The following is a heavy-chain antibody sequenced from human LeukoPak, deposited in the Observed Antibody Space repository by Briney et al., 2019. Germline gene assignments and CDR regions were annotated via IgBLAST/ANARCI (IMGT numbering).Heavy chain of an antibody. J-gene: IGHJ4*02. D-gene: IGHD2-21*02. CDR2: INPSGGST. V-gene: IGHV1-46*01. Sequence: EASVKVSCKASGYTFTGYYMHWVRHAPGQGLEWMVIINPSGGSTSYAQKFQGRVTMTRDTSTSTVYMELSSLRSEDTAVYYCARDRGVDVVVTATRIGDYWGQGTLVTVSS. CDR3: ARDRGVDVVVTATRIGDY. CDR1: GYTFTGYY.